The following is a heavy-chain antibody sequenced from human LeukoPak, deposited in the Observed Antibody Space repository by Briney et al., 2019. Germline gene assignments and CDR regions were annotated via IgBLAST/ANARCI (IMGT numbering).Heavy chain of an antibody. Sequence: GGSLRLSCAASGFTFSGYAMRWVRQAPGKGLEWVSAIGGSGVITYYADSVKGRFTISRDNSKNTLYLQINSLRAEDTAVYYCTKGRGGGYYFDYWGQGTLVTVSS. D-gene: IGHD3-22*01. CDR1: GFTFSGYA. J-gene: IGHJ4*02. CDR2: IGGSGVIT. V-gene: IGHV3-23*01. CDR3: TKGRGGGYYFDY.